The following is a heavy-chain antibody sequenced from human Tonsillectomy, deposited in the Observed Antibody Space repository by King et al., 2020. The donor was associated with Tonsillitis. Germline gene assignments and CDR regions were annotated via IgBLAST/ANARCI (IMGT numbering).Heavy chain of an antibody. Sequence: QLQESGPGLVKPSETLSLTCVVSGYSMNSGFYWGWIRQTPGKGLEWIATIYHSGYTYYNPSPKTRVTISVDTSKNQFSLKLSSVTAADTAAYYCARDRGSTGFFDYWGQGTLVTVFS. CDR1: GYSMNSGFY. CDR3: ARDRGSTGFFDY. CDR2: IYHSGYT. D-gene: IGHD5-12*01. J-gene: IGHJ4*02. V-gene: IGHV4-38-2*02.